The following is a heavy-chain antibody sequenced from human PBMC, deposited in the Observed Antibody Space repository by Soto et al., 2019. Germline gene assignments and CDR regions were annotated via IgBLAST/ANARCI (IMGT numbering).Heavy chain of an antibody. V-gene: IGHV3-15*01. CDR1: GFTFSNAW. J-gene: IGHJ4*02. CDR2: IKSKTDGGTT. D-gene: IGHD3-3*01. Sequence: GGSLRLSCAASGFTFSNAWMSWVRQAPGKGLEWVGRIKSKTDGGTTDYAAPVKGRFTISRDDSKNTLYLQMNSLKTEDTAVYYCTTARNDFWTGYSDIYFDYWGQGTLVTVSS. CDR3: TTARNDFWTGYSDIYFDY.